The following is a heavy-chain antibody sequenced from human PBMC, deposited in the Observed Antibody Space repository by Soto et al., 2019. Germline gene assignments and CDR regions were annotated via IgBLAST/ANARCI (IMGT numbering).Heavy chain of an antibody. CDR3: AKEAHPPGPPFQH. CDR2: ISGSGGST. V-gene: IGHV3-23*01. Sequence: WVRQAPGKGLEWVSAISGSGGSTYYADSVKGRFTISRDNSKNTLYLQMNSLRAEDTAVYYCAKEAHPPGPPFQHWGQGTLVTVSS. J-gene: IGHJ1*01.